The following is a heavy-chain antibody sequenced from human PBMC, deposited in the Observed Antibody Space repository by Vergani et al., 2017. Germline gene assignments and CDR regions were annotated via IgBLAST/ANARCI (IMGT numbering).Heavy chain of an antibody. J-gene: IGHJ6*02. CDR1: GGSFRGYY. CDR2: LNHSGSP. CDR3: ARTQKGDHGMDV. V-gene: IGHV4-34*01. Sequence: QVQLQQWGAGLLTPSETLSLTCAVYGGSFRGYYWSWIRPPPGKGLEWLGELNHSGSPNYNPSLKSRVTLSVDTSKNQFSLKLSSVTAADTAVYYCARTQKGDHGMDVWGQGTTVTVSS.